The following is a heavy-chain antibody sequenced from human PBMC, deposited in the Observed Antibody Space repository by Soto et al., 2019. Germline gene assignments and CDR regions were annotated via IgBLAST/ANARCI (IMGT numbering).Heavy chain of an antibody. J-gene: IGHJ6*02. CDR2: ISAYNGNT. CDR3: ARAKKGRANMITFGSPSGVDV. CDR1: GYTFTSYG. Sequence: ASVKVSCKASGYTFTSYGISWVRQAPGQGLEWMGWISAYNGNTNYAQKLQGRVTMTTDTSTSTAYMELRSLRSDDTAVYYCARAKKGRANMITFGSPSGVDVWGQGTTVTVSS. D-gene: IGHD3-16*01. V-gene: IGHV1-18*01.